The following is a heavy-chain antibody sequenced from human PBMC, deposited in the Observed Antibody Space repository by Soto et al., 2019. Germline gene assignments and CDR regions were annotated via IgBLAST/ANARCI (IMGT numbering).Heavy chain of an antibody. CDR2: IDPSDSYT. CDR1: GYSFTSYW. J-gene: IGHJ4*02. Sequence: GESLKISFKGSGYSFTSYWISWVRQMPGKGLEWMGRIDPSDSYTNYSPSFQGHVTISADKSISTAYLQWSSLKASDTAMYYCARHPYYDFWSGYYTQTFDYWGQGTLVPVSS. D-gene: IGHD3-3*01. V-gene: IGHV5-10-1*01. CDR3: ARHPYYDFWSGYYTQTFDY.